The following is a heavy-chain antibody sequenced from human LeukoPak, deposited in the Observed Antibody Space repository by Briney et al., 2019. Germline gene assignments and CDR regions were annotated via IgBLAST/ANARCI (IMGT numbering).Heavy chain of an antibody. Sequence: PGGSLRLSCAAPGFTLRRFRMNWVRQAPGKGLQWVATIKLDGSEQYYVDPVKGRFTISRDNAKNSLYLQMNSLRAEDTAVYYCARGSDGAFDYWGQGTLVTVSS. V-gene: IGHV3-7*04. CDR3: ARGSDGAFDY. J-gene: IGHJ4*02. D-gene: IGHD2-15*01. CDR2: IKLDGSEQ. CDR1: GFTLRRFR.